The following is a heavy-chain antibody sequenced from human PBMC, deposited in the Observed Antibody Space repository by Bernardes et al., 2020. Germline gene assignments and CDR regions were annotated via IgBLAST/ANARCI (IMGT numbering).Heavy chain of an antibody. D-gene: IGHD3-22*01. Sequence: GGSLRLSCAASGFTFSSYSMNWVRQAPGKGLEWVSYISSSSSTIYYADSVKGRFTISRDNAKNSLYLQMNSLRDEDTAVYYCASSSLDSSGYENWGQGTLVTVSS. J-gene: IGHJ4*02. CDR3: ASSSLDSSGYEN. CDR2: ISSSSSTI. CDR1: GFTFSSYS. V-gene: IGHV3-48*02.